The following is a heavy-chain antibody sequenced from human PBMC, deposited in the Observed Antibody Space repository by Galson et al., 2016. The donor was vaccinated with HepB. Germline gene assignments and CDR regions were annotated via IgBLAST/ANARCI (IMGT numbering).Heavy chain of an antibody. V-gene: IGHV3-7*01. Sequence: SLRLSCAASRFTFSNFWMVWVRQAPGKGLEWVANIDRDGSETNYVDSVKGRFIISRDNAKNSLYLQMNNLRAEDTATYYCTTYRGPTWTFFDYWGQGTLVTVSS. CDR3: TTYRGPTWTFFDY. CDR2: IDRDGSET. D-gene: IGHD3/OR15-3a*01. CDR1: RFTFSNFW. J-gene: IGHJ4*02.